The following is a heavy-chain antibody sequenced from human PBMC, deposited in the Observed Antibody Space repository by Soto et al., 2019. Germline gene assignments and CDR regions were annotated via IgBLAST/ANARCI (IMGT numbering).Heavy chain of an antibody. D-gene: IGHD3-10*01. CDR1: GGTFSSYA. Sequence: QVQLVQSGAEVQKPGSSVKVSCKASGGTFSSYAISWVRQAPGQGLEWMGGIIPIFGTANYAQKFQGRVTITADKSTTTAYMELSSLRTEDTAVYYCARVRYYYGSGSLPDPHYFDYWGQGTLVTASS. V-gene: IGHV1-69*06. CDR2: IIPIFGTA. CDR3: ARVRYYYGSGSLPDPHYFDY. J-gene: IGHJ4*02.